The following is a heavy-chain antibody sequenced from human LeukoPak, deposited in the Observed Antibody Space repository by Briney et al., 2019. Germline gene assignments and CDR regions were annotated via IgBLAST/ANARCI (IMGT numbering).Heavy chain of an antibody. D-gene: IGHD4-17*01. CDR2: ISPYTGNT. Sequence: ASVKVSCKASGYTFNSYGIVWVRQAPGQGLDWMGWISPYTGNTNYAQKLQGRVTMTTDTSTSTAYMEVRSLTSDDTAVYYCARDEYGDYQYWGQGTLVTVSS. CDR1: GYTFNSYG. CDR3: ARDEYGDYQY. V-gene: IGHV1-18*01. J-gene: IGHJ4*02.